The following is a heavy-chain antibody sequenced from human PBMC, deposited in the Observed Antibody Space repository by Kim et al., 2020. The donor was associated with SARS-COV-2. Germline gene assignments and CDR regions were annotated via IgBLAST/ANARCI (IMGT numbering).Heavy chain of an antibody. CDR2: IYPGDSDT. CDR1: GYSFTSYW. D-gene: IGHD3-10*01. J-gene: IGHJ4*02. V-gene: IGHV5-51*01. CDR3: ARRVGYPDPEPHPYYDY. Sequence: GESLKISCKGSGYSFTSYWIGWVRQMPGKGLEWMGIIYPGDSDTRYSPSFQGQVTISADKSISTAYLQWSSLQASDTAMYYFARRVGYPDPEPHPYYDYWGQATLVTVSS.